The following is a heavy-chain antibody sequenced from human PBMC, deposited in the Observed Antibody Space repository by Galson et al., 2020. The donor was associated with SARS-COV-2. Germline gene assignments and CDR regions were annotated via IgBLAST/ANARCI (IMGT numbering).Heavy chain of an antibody. Sequence: SETLSLTCTVSGGSISSSTYYWGWIRQTPGKGLDWIGPIYYSGNTRYNPSLKSRVSISVDTSKNQFSLKLSSVTAADTAVYYCTEGSLVVTVPLPLDSWGQGTLVTVSS. CDR2: IYYSGNT. CDR3: TEGSLVVTVPLPLDS. J-gene: IGHJ4*02. CDR1: GGSISSSTYY. D-gene: IGHD2-15*01. V-gene: IGHV4-39*07.